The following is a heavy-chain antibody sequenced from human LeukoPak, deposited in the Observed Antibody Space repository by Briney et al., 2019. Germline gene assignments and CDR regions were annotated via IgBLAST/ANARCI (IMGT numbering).Heavy chain of an antibody. CDR3: ARVRIGQQLDKYYYYAMDV. V-gene: IGHV1-2*02. CDR2: INPNSGCT. D-gene: IGHD6-13*01. CDR1: GYTFTDYY. J-gene: IGHJ6*02. Sequence: ASVKVSFKASGYTFTDYYMHLVRQAPGQGLEWMGWINPNSGCTNYAQKSQGRVTMTTDTSISTAYMEVSRLRSDDTAVYYCARVRIGQQLDKYYYYAMDVWGQGTTVTVSS.